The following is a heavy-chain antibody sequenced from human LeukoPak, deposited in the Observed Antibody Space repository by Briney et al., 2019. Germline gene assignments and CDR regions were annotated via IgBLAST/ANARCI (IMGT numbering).Heavy chain of an antibody. CDR3: ARERVVITGGRAFDI. CDR2: IIPKNGDT. Sequence: ASVKVSCKASGYTFSVYYIHWLRQAPGQGLEWMGWIIPKNGDTNYAQKFRDRVTMTRDTSISTAYMEINSLTSDDTAVYYCARERVVITGGRAFDIWGQGTMVTVSS. V-gene: IGHV1-2*02. CDR1: GYTFSVYY. J-gene: IGHJ3*02. D-gene: IGHD3-22*01.